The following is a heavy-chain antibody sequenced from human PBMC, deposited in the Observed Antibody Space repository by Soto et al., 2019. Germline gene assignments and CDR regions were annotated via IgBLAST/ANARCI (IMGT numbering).Heavy chain of an antibody. J-gene: IGHJ3*02. Sequence: EVQLVESGGGLVKPGESLRLSCVASDSTFRSYSMNWVRQAPGRGLEWVSIISSGSSVIFYADSMKGRCTISRDNAKNSLYLQMNSLRAEDTAVYYCGRGGRGYTKDDTFDIWGQGTMVTVSS. CDR3: GRGGRGYTKDDTFDI. V-gene: IGHV3-21*01. CDR2: ISSGSSVI. D-gene: IGHD2-2*02. CDR1: DSTFRSYS.